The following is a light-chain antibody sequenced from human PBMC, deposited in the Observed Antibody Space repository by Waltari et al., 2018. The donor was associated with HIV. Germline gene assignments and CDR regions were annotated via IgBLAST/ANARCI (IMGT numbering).Light chain of an antibody. V-gene: IGKV1-39*01. J-gene: IGKJ2*01. CDR3: QQSYNMHT. CDR1: QNIDDY. Sequence: DIQMTQSPFPLSASVGDRVTITCRASQNIDDYLNWYQQKSGKAPKLLIYGASSLESGVPKRFSGSGSGREFTLTISSLQLEDFATYYCQQSYNMHTFGQGTNLDIK. CDR2: GAS.